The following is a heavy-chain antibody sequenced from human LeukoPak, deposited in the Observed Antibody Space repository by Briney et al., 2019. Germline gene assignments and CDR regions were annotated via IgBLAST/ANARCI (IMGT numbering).Heavy chain of an antibody. CDR2: ISPSGGDT. Sequence: GGSLRLSCAASGFTFSSYAMTWVRQAPGEGLEWVSAISPSGGDTYYADSVQGRFSISRDDSKNTLYLQMNSLRAEDTAVYYCAKDFRYCSGGSCYSYFDYWGQGTLVTVSS. D-gene: IGHD2-15*01. J-gene: IGHJ4*02. V-gene: IGHV3-23*01. CDR3: AKDFRYCSGGSCYSYFDY. CDR1: GFTFSSYA.